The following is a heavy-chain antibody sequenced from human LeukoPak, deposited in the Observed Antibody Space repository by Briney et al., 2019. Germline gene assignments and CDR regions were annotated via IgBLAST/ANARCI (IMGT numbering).Heavy chain of an antibody. J-gene: IGHJ3*02. CDR2: ISSISSYI. CDR3: ARDRIIYGDYGDAFDI. D-gene: IGHD4-17*01. CDR1: GFTFISYS. Sequence: KTGGSLRLSCAASGFTFISYSMNWVRQAPGKGLEWVSSISSISSYIYYADSVKGRFSISRDNAKNSLDLQMNILRAEDTAVYYCARDRIIYGDYGDAFDIWGQGTMVTVSS. V-gene: IGHV3-21*01.